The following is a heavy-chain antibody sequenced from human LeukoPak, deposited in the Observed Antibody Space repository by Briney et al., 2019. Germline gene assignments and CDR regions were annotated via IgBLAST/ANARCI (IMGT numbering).Heavy chain of an antibody. D-gene: IGHD2-2*02. V-gene: IGHV3-7*04. CDR2: IKEDGGEI. CDR3: VRYTRRYPFDY. CDR1: GFTFSNYW. J-gene: IGHJ4*02. Sequence: GGSPRLSCAASGFTFSNYWMSWVRQAPGKGLEWVANIKEDGGEIYYVGSVRGRFTISRDNAKNSLSLQMNSLRAEDTAVYYCVRYTRRYPFDYWGQGTLVTVSS.